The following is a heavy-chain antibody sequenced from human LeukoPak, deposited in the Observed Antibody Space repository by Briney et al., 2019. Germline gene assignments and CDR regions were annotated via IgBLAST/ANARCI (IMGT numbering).Heavy chain of an antibody. D-gene: IGHD3-22*01. CDR1: GGSISSSSYY. V-gene: IGHV4-39*02. J-gene: IGHJ4*02. Sequence: SETLSLTXTVSGGSISSSSYYWGWIGQPPGKGLEWIGSIYYSGSTYYNPSLKSRVTISVDTSKNQFSLKLSSVTAADTAVYYCARDYYDSSGYIVFDYWGQGTLVTVSS. CDR2: IYYSGST. CDR3: ARDYYDSSGYIVFDY.